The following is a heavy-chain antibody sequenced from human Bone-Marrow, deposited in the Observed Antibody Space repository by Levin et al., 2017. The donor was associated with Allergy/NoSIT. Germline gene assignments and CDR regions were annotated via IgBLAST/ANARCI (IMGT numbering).Heavy chain of an antibody. V-gene: IGHV3-23*01. CDR2: ISGIGDFP. Sequence: GGSLRLSCEGSGFPFTRYPMNWVRLVPGKGLEWVATISGIGDFPYYADSVKGRFTISRDDSKNILYLQMTSLRAEDTALYFCARSQWEVRVLSAFDIWGQGTMVAVSS. D-gene: IGHD1-26*01. CDR3: ARSQWEVRVLSAFDI. CDR1: GFPFTRYP. J-gene: IGHJ3*02.